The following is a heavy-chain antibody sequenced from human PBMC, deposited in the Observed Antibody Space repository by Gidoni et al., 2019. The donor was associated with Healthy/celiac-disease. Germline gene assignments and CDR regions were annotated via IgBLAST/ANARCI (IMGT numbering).Heavy chain of an antibody. D-gene: IGHD2-21*01. J-gene: IGHJ6*02. CDR2: IYYSGSN. CDR3: ARDWGGDRYYYYGMDV. Sequence: QVQLQESGPGLVKPSETLSLTCTVSGGSISSYYWSWIRQPPGKGLEWIGYIYYSGSNNYNPSLKSRVTISVDTSKNQFSLKLSSVTAADTAVYYCARDWGGDRYYYYGMDVWGQGTTVTVSS. CDR1: GGSISSYY. V-gene: IGHV4-59*01.